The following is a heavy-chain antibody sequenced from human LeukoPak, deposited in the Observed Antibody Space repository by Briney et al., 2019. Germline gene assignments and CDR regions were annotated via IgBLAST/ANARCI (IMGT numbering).Heavy chain of an antibody. CDR2: IYHSETT. Sequence: SESLSLTCAVSGSSISSGYYWGWIRQPPGKGLERIWTIYHSETTYYNPSLKSRLTISVDTSKNQFSLKLSSGTAADTAVYYCARGWSYPYYFDYWGQGTLVTVSS. CDR1: GSSISSGYY. CDR3: ARGWSYPYYFDY. D-gene: IGHD1-26*01. J-gene: IGHJ4*02. V-gene: IGHV4-38-2*01.